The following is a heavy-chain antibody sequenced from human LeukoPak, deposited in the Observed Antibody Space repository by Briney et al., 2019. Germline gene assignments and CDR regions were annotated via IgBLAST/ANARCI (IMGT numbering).Heavy chain of an antibody. CDR2: IKQDGSEK. D-gene: IGHD3-3*01. CDR1: GFIFSSFG. V-gene: IGHV3-7*01. Sequence: PGGSLRLSCAASGFIFSSFGMHWVRQAPGKGLEWVANIKQDGSEKYYVDSVKGRLTISRDNAKNSLYLQMNSLRAEDTAVYYCARVTTIFGVLKYYYYMDVWGKGTTVTVSS. CDR3: ARVTTIFGVLKYYYYMDV. J-gene: IGHJ6*03.